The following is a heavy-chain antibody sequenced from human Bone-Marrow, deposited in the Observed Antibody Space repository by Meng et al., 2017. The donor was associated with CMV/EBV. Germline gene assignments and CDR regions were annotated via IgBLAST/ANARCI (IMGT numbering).Heavy chain of an antibody. J-gene: IGHJ4*02. D-gene: IGHD2-8*01. Sequence: SLKISCTASGFTFSYYEINWVRQAPGKGLEWVSYITSSSSSISFADSVRGRFTISRDNAKNSLYLQMNSLRVEDTGLYYCARDINGERRPIYWGQGTLVTVSS. CDR1: GFTFSYYE. V-gene: IGHV3-48*03. CDR2: ITSSSSSI. CDR3: ARDINGERRPIY.